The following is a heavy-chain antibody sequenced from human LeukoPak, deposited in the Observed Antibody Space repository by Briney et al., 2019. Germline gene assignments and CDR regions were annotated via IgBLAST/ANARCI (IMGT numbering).Heavy chain of an antibody. CDR2: IIPIFGTA. J-gene: IGHJ4*02. D-gene: IGHD3-10*01. V-gene: IGHV1-69*05. Sequence: SVKVSCKASGGTFSSYAISWVRQAPGQGLEWMGGIIPIFGTANYAQKFQGRVTITTDESTSTAYMELSSLRSEDTAVYYCARLAGVSMVRGALGYFDYWGQGTLVTVSS. CDR1: GGTFSSYA. CDR3: ARLAGVSMVRGALGYFDY.